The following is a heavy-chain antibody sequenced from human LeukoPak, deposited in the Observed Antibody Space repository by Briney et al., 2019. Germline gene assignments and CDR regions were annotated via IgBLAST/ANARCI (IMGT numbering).Heavy chain of an antibody. CDR2: ISSSSSYI. J-gene: IGHJ4*02. V-gene: IGHV3-21*01. CDR1: GFTFSSYS. CDR3: WGCSSTSCYRGGY. D-gene: IGHD2-2*02. Sequence: GGSLRLSCAASGFTFSSYSMNWVRQAPGKGLEWVSSISSSSSYIYYADSVKGRFTISRDNAKNSLYLQMNSLRAEDTAVYCAWGCSSTSCYRGGYWGQGTLVTVSS.